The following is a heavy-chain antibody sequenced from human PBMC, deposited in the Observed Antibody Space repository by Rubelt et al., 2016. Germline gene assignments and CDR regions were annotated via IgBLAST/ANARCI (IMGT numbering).Heavy chain of an antibody. CDR3: ASLRVIVGATRGP. Sequence: SSYAMHWVRQAPGKGLEWVAVISYDGSNKYYADSVKGRFTISRDNSKNTLYLQMNSLRAEDTAVYYCASLRVIVGATRGPWGQGTLVTVSS. CDR2: ISYDGSNK. V-gene: IGHV3-30*04. D-gene: IGHD1-26*01. J-gene: IGHJ5*02. CDR1: SSYA.